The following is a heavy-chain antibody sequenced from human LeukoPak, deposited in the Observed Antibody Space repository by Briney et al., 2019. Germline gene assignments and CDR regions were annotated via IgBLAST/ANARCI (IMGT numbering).Heavy chain of an antibody. V-gene: IGHV3-23*01. Sequence: GGSLRLSCAASGFTFSSYAMSWVRQAPGKGLEWVSAISGSGGSTYYADSVKGRFTISRDNSKNTLYLQMNSLRAEDTAVYYCAKDVALTYDSSGYGDYWGQGTLVTVSS. J-gene: IGHJ4*02. CDR1: GFTFSSYA. D-gene: IGHD3-22*01. CDR2: ISGSGGST. CDR3: AKDVALTYDSSGYGDY.